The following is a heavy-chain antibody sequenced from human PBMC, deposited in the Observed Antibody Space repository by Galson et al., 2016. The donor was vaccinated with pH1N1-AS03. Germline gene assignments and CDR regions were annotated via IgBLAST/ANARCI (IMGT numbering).Heavy chain of an antibody. CDR1: GGTFSNYA. CDR3: ARAGREEYRSTSFKSYHYYYGMDV. D-gene: IGHD6-6*01. CDR2: ITPIFATT. V-gene: IGHV1-69*06. Sequence: SVKVSCKASGGTFSNYASNWVRLAPGQGLEWMGGITPIFATTKYAQKFQGRVTITADKSTNTADMELRSLRSEDTALYYCARAGREEYRSTSFKSYHYYYGMDVWGQGTTVIVSS. J-gene: IGHJ6*02.